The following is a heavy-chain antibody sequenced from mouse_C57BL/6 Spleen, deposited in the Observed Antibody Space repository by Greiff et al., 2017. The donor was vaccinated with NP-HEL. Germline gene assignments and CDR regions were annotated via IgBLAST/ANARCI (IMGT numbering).Heavy chain of an antibody. J-gene: IGHJ1*03. Sequence: EVQGVESGGGLVKPGGSLKLSCAASGFTFSDYGMHWVRQAPEKGLEWVAYISSGSSTIYYADTVKGRFTISRDNAKNTLFLQMTSLRSEDTAMYYCARPAYYSNYVYFDVWGTGTTVTVSS. D-gene: IGHD2-5*01. CDR3: ARPAYYSNYVYFDV. CDR2: ISSGSSTI. V-gene: IGHV5-17*01. CDR1: GFTFSDYG.